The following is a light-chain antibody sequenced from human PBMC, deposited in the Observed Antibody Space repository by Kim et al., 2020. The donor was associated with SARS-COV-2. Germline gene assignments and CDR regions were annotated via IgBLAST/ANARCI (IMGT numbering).Light chain of an antibody. CDR1: QSVSSSY. J-gene: IGKJ2*01. V-gene: IGKV3-20*01. Sequence: SPGDRAPLPCRASQSVSSSYLAWYQQKPGQAPRLLIYGASSRATGIPDRFSGSGSGTDFTLTISRLEPEDFAVYYCQQYGSSPPYTFGQGTKLEI. CDR2: GAS. CDR3: QQYGSSPPYT.